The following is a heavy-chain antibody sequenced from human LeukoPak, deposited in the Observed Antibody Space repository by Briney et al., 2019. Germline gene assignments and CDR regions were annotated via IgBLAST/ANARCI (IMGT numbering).Heavy chain of an antibody. V-gene: IGHV3-21*01. CDR2: ISSSSSYI. D-gene: IGHD2-8*02. Sequence: GGSLRLSCAASGFTFSNYNMNWVRQAPGKGLEWVSSISSSSSYIYYADSVKGRFTISRDNTKNSLYLQMNSLRAEDTAVYYCARDSPYGTAGYWGQGTLVTVSS. J-gene: IGHJ4*02. CDR3: ARDSPYGTAGY. CDR1: GFTFSNYN.